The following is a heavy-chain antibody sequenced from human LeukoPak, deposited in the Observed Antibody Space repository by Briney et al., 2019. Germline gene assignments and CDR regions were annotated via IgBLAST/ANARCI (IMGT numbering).Heavy chain of an antibody. J-gene: IGHJ4*02. D-gene: IGHD1-26*01. V-gene: IGHV1-2*02. CDR1: GYTFTGYY. CDR3: AREGRYSVSSSFDY. Sequence: GASVKVSCKASGYTFTGYYMHWVRQGPGQGLEWMGWINPNSGGTNYAQKFQGRVTMTRDTSISTAYMELSRLRSDDTAVYYCAREGRYSVSSSFDYWGQGTLVTVSS. CDR2: INPNSGGT.